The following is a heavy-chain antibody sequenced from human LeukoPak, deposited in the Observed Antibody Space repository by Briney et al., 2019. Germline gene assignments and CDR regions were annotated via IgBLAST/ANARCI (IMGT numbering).Heavy chain of an antibody. V-gene: IGHV3-48*03. CDR1: GFTFNTCE. Sequence: SGGPLRLSCAAWGFTFNTCEVKWVPKAPGEGVVWVSYFSISGNTIYYADFEKGLSTFSRQNAKNSLYLQINTQRVEDSAVYYFARDGLWGAARDVCDIWAQGTMVSVP. D-gene: IGHD6-6*01. CDR2: FSISGNTI. CDR3: ARDGLWGAARDVCDI. J-gene: IGHJ3*02.